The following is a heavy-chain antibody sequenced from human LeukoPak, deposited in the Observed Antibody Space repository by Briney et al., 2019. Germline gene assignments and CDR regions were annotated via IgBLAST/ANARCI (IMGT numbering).Heavy chain of an antibody. CDR2: ISWNSGSI. V-gene: IGHV3-9*01. CDR1: GFTFDDYA. J-gene: IGHJ5*02. CDR3: AKDVYSSGLNWFDP. D-gene: IGHD6-19*01. Sequence: SGGSLRLSCAASGFTFDDYAMHWVRQAPGKGLEWASGISWNSGSIGYADSVKGRFTISRDNAKNSLYLQMNSLRAEDTALYYCAKDVYSSGLNWFDPWGQGTLVTVSS.